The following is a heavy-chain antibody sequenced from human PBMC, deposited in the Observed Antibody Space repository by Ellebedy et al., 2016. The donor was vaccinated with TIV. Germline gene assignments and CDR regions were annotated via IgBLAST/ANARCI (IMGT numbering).Heavy chain of an antibody. J-gene: IGHJ3*02. CDR2: IHYSGRA. V-gene: IGHV4-59*01. CDR1: RGSIVSYY. CDR3: ARVGQQLLREDGMNDAFDI. D-gene: IGHD1-26*01. Sequence: MPSETLSLTCTVSRGSIVSYYWSWIRQSPGKGLKWIACIHYSGRAAYNPSLKRRVSVSLDTSRNQFSLSVKSVTASDTAVYYCARVGQQLLREDGMNDAFDIWGQGTMVTVSS.